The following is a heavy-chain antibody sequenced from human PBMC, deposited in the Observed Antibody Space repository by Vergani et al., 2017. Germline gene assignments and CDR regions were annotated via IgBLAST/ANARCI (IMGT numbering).Heavy chain of an antibody. Sequence: QVQVVQSGAEVKKSGASVKVSCKTSGYTFSNYYMHWVRQAPGQGLEWMGIINPSGGHTNYAQKFQGRVTMTRDTSISTAYMELSRLRSDDTAVYYCARESSHMVRGVLYYYGMDVWGQGTTVTVSS. D-gene: IGHD3-10*01. CDR3: ARESSHMVRGVLYYYGMDV. CDR1: GYTFSNYY. J-gene: IGHJ6*02. CDR2: INPSGGHT. V-gene: IGHV1-46*01.